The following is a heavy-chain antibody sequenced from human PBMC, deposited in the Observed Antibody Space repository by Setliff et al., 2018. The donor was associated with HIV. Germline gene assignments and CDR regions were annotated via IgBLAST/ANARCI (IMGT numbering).Heavy chain of an antibody. D-gene: IGHD6-19*01. CDR2: ISWNNFPI. CDR3: ASHPWGVSGWYAVFFRH. Sequence: GGSLRLSCAASGFTFSDYYMSWIRQAPGKGLEWVSGISWNNFPIGFADSVRGRFTVSRDNAKNSVYLQMDSLRPEDTAVYYCASHPWGVSGWYAVFFRHWGQGTLVTVSS. V-gene: IGHV3-9*01. CDR1: GFTFSDYY. J-gene: IGHJ1*01.